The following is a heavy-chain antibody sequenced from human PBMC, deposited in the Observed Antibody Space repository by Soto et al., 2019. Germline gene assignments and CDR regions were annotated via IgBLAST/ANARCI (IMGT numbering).Heavy chain of an antibody. CDR1: GYTFTSYD. D-gene: IGHD6-13*01. J-gene: IGHJ5*02. CDR2: MNPNSGNT. V-gene: IGHV1-8*01. Sequence: QVQLVQSGAEVKKPGASVKVSCKASGYTFTSYDINWVRQATGQGLEWMGWMNPNSGNTGYAQKFQGRVTMTRNTSISTAYMELSSLRSEETAVYYCARRIAAAGDNWFDPWGQGTLVTVSS. CDR3: ARRIAAAGDNWFDP.